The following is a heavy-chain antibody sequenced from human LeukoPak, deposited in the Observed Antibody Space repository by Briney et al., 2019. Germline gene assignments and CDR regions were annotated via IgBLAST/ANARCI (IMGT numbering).Heavy chain of an antibody. CDR1: GFTFRSYN. V-gene: IGHV3-30*18. D-gene: IGHD5-18*01. CDR2: ISYDGNQK. CDR3: ANERGYNYGYSFDY. J-gene: IGHJ4*02. Sequence: PGGSLRLSCGASGFTFRSYNIHWVRQAPGKGLEWVAVISYDGNQKYYVDSVKGRLTISRDNSENTLYLQMNSLRAEDTAVYYCANERGYNYGYSFDYWGRGTLVTVSS.